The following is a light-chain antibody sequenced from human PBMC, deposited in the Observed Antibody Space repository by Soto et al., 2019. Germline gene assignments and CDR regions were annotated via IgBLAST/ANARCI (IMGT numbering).Light chain of an antibody. CDR1: QSVSSN. CDR3: QQYGSPGP. V-gene: IGKV3D-15*01. CDR2: GAS. J-gene: IGKJ5*01. Sequence: EIVMTQSPGTLSVSPGERATLSCRDSQSVSSNFAWYQQPPGQAPRLLIYGASTRATGLPVIRSSDSATTFSLTTISSQTSDVAALYYHQQYGSPGPFGPGTRVEI.